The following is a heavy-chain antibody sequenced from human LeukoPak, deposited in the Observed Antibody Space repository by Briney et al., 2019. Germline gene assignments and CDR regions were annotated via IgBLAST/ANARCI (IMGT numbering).Heavy chain of an antibody. J-gene: IGHJ4*02. Sequence: ASVKVSCKASGYTFTTYSISWVRQAPGQGLEWMGYIRPNNGYTNYVQKFQGRVTMTTDTSTTTAYMELRSLESDDTAAYYCATRVAGEINWGQGTLVTVSS. V-gene: IGHV1-18*01. D-gene: IGHD6-13*01. CDR3: ATRVAGEIN. CDR1: GYTFTTYS. CDR2: IRPNNGYT.